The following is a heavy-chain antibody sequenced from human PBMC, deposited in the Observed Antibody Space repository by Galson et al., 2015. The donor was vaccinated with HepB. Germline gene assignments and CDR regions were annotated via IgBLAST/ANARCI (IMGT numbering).Heavy chain of an antibody. J-gene: IGHJ4*02. CDR3: ARGGMATIGGPSFDS. V-gene: IGHV1-18*01. D-gene: IGHD5-24*01. CDR2: ISADNGDT. Sequence: SVKVSCKASGYTFTRYGISWVRQAPGQGLKGRGRISADNGDTNYAQNFQGRVTMTADTSTSTAYMELRRLRSDDTAVYYCARGGMATIGGPSFDSWGQGTLVTVSS. CDR1: GYTFTRYG.